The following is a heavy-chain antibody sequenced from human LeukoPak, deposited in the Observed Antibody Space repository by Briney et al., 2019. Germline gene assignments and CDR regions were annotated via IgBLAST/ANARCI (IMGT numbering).Heavy chain of an antibody. V-gene: IGHV3-21*04. CDR1: GFTFSSYT. Sequence: GGSLRLSCAASGFTFSSYTMNWVRQAPGKGLEWVSSISSSSRSIYYADSVKGRFTISRDNSKNTLFLQMNSLRAEDTAVYYCAKSRGSGSNMARGVNFDYWGQGTLVTVSS. CDR2: ISSSSRSI. CDR3: AKSRGSGSNMARGVNFDY. D-gene: IGHD3-10*01. J-gene: IGHJ4*02.